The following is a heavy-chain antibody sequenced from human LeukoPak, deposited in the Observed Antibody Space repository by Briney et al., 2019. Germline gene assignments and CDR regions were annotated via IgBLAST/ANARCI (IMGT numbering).Heavy chain of an antibody. V-gene: IGHV4-59*01. D-gene: IGHD4-17*01. Sequence: SETLSLTCTVSGGSISSYYWSWIRQPPGKGLEWIGYIYYSGSTNYNPSLKSRVTISVDTSKNQFSLKLSSVTAADTAVYYCARDTYGDYPDYWGQGTLVTVSS. CDR1: GGSISSYY. J-gene: IGHJ4*02. CDR3: ARDTYGDYPDY. CDR2: IYYSGST.